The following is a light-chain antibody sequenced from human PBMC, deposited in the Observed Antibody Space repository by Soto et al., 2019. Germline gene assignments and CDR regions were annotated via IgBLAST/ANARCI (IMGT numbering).Light chain of an antibody. CDR2: GGS. J-gene: IGKJ2*03. Sequence: GVNQSPAAVSVNQEQNASLSYMASQSVISNLALYQKKPGQAPRRVIYGGSTWGTGVPPRFTGSGSGTEFTLTISSLQSEDFVVYCCQLYTSWPIRFG. CDR3: QLYTSWPIR. CDR1: QSVISN. V-gene: IGKV3D-15*01.